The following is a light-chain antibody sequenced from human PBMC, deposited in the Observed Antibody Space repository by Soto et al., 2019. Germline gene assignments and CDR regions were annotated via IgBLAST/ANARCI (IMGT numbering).Light chain of an antibody. CDR1: QSLLHSNGYNY. V-gene: IGKV2-28*01. J-gene: IGKJ3*01. Sequence: DIVMTQSPLSLPVTPGEPAFISCRSNQSLLHSNGYNYLDWYLQKPGQSPQLLIYLGSNRASGVPDRISGSESGTDFTLRISRVEAEDVGVYYCRQALETPTFGPGTKVEIK. CDR2: LGS. CDR3: RQALETPT.